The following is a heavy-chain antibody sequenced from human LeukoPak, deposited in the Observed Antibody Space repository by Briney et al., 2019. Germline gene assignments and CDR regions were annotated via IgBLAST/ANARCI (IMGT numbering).Heavy chain of an antibody. D-gene: IGHD6-13*01. J-gene: IGHJ4*02. CDR2: ISYDGSNK. Sequence: GGSLRLSCAASGFTFSSYGMHWVRQAPGKGLEWVAVISYDGSNKYYVDSVKGRFTVSRDNSKNTLYLQMNSLRAEDTAVYYCARDRGGVAAAGTVGFGDYWGQGTLVTVSS. CDR3: ARDRGGVAAAGTVGFGDY. V-gene: IGHV3-30*03. CDR1: GFTFSSYG.